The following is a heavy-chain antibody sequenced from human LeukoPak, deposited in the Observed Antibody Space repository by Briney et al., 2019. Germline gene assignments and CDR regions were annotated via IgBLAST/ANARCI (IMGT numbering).Heavy chain of an antibody. V-gene: IGHV3-53*01. Sequence: GGSLRLSCAASGFTFSNYATSWVRQAPGKGLEWVSVIYSGGSTYYADSVKGRFTISRDNSKNTLYLQMNSLRAEDTAVYYCARGHPLDNYYYGMDVWGQGTTVTVSS. CDR2: IYSGGST. J-gene: IGHJ6*02. CDR3: ARGHPLDNYYYGMDV. CDR1: GFTFSNYA.